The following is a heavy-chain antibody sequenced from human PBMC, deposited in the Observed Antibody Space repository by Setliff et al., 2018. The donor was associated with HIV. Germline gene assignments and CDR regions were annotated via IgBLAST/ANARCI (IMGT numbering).Heavy chain of an antibody. D-gene: IGHD4-17*01. CDR1: GPSINIHY. CDR3: AKGAGFYGDYTFDH. Sequence: SETLSLTCTVSGPSINIHYWSWIRQSPRKGFEWIGYIYSTGSTNYNPSLQSRVTISMVASRNQFSRKVTSVTAADTAVYYCAKGAGFYGDYTFDHWGQGRQVTVSS. J-gene: IGHJ4*02. CDR2: IYSTGST. V-gene: IGHV4-59*11.